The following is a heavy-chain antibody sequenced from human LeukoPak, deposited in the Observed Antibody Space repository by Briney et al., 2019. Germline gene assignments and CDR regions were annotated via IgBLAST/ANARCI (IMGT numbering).Heavy chain of an antibody. J-gene: IGHJ6*02. V-gene: IGHV4-59*01. CDR1: GCSISSYY. CDR3: ARVTSGGDYYGMDV. Sequence: WETLSLTCTVSGCSISSYYWSWIRQPPGKGLECIGYIYYSGSTNYNPSLKSRVTISVDTSKNQFSLKVSSVTAADTAVYYCARVTSGGDYYGMDVWGQGTTVTVSS. D-gene: IGHD2-15*01. CDR2: IYYSGST.